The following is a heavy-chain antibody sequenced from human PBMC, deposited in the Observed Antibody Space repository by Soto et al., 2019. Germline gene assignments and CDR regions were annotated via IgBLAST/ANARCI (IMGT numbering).Heavy chain of an antibody. CDR1: GGPISSGDYY. CDR3: ARWWSGSRQGFDP. CDR2: IYYSGST. D-gene: IGHD3-3*01. J-gene: IGHJ5*02. Sequence: SETLSLTCTVSGGPISSGDYYWSWIRQHPGKGLEWIGYIYYSGSTYYNPPLKSRVTIPVDTSKNQFSLKLSSVTAADTAVYYCARWWSGSRQGFDPWGQGTLVTVSS. V-gene: IGHV4-31*03.